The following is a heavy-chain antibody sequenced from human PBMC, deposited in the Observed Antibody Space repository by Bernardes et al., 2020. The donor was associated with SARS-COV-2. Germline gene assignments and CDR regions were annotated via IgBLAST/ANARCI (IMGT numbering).Heavy chain of an antibody. J-gene: IGHJ3*02. CDR3: AGGRWIAADFFAFHI. D-gene: IGHD6-13*01. CDR1: GFTFSSYW. CDR2: IKQDGSEK. Sequence: GGSLRLSCAASGFTFSSYWMSWVRQAPGKGLEWVANIKQDGSEKYYVDSVKGRFTISRDNAKNSLYLQMDSLRAEDTAVYYCAGGRWIAADFFAFHIWGQGTLVTVSS. V-gene: IGHV3-7*01.